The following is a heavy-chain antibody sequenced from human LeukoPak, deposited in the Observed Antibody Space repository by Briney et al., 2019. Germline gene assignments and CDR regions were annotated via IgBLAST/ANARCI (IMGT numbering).Heavy chain of an antibody. D-gene: IGHD4-11*01. Sequence: GGSLRLSCAASGFTFSSYSMNWVRQAPGKGLEWVSSISSSSSYIYYADSVKGRFTISRDNAKNSLYLQMNSLRAEDTAVYYCARDPEGSTVTNHMGVWGKGTTVTVSS. CDR3: ARDPEGSTVTNHMGV. J-gene: IGHJ6*03. V-gene: IGHV3-21*01. CDR2: ISSSSSYI. CDR1: GFTFSSYS.